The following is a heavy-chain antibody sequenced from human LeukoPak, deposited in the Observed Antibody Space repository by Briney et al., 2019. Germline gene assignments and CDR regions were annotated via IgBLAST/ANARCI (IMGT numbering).Heavy chain of an antibody. V-gene: IGHV3-7*01. J-gene: IGHJ4*02. Sequence: GGSLRLSCAASAFTFSYYWMNWVRQAPGKGLEWVASIKQDGSEKYYVDSVKGRFTISRDNAKNSLYLQMNTLRAEDTAVYYCARVFTIFGVVIRLLDYWGQGTLVTVSS. CDR2: IKQDGSEK. D-gene: IGHD3-3*01. CDR1: AFTFSYYW. CDR3: ARVFTIFGVVIRLLDY.